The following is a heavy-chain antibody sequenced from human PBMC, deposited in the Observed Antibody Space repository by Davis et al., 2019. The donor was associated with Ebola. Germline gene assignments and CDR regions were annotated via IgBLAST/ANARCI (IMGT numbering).Heavy chain of an antibody. CDR3: ARAQFPTTSDH. J-gene: IGHJ4*02. V-gene: IGHV1-69*13. CDR1: GGTFSSYG. Sequence: AASVKVSCKASGGTFSSYGFSWVRQAPGQGLEWMGGIILMFGTSDYAQKFQGRVTISADESTGTVYMELTSLIIEDTAVYYCARAQFPTTSDHWGQGTLVTVSS. CDR2: IILMFGTS. D-gene: IGHD1-1*01.